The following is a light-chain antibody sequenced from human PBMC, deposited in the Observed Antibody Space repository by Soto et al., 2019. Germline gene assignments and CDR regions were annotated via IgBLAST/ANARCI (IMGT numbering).Light chain of an antibody. CDR3: QQRSNSPFT. CDR2: DAS. J-gene: IGKJ3*01. V-gene: IGKV3-11*01. CDR1: QSVSSTY. Sequence: EFVLTQSPGTLSFSPGERATLSCRASQSVSSTYLAWYQQKPGQAPRLLIYDASKRAPGIPARFGGSGSGTDFTLTISSLEAEDFAVYYCQQRSNSPFTFGPGTKVEI.